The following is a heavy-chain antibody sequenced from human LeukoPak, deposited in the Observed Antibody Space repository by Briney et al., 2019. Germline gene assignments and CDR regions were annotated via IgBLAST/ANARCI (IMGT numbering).Heavy chain of an antibody. CDR2: IYYSGST. D-gene: IGHD2-15*01. V-gene: IGHV4-59*12. J-gene: IGHJ4*02. Sequence: SETLSLTCTVSGGSISSYYWSWIRQPPGKGLEWIGYIYYSGSTNYNPSLKSRVTISVDTSKNQFSLKLSSVTAADTAVYYCARGARGGGSCDFDYWGQGTLVTVSS. CDR3: ARGARGGGSCDFDY. CDR1: GGSISSYY.